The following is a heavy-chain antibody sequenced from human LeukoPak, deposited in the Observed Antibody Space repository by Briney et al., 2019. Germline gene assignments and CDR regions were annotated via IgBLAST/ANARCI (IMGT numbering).Heavy chain of an antibody. D-gene: IGHD2-8*01. CDR3: ARHRDSCRNAVCYSDY. J-gene: IGHJ4*02. CDR2: VYPGDSHT. Sequence: GESLKISCKGSGYSFSNYWIGWVRQMPGKGLEWMGIVYPGDSHTRYSPSFQGQVTISADKSISTAYLQWSSLKASDTAIYFCARHRDSCRNAVCYSDYWGQGTLVTVSS. V-gene: IGHV5-51*01. CDR1: GYSFSNYW.